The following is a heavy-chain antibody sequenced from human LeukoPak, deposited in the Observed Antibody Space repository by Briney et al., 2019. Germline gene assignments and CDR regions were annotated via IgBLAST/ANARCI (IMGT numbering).Heavy chain of an antibody. CDR2: LSPSSGRA. CDR3: ARARYSSILYWGPHFDY. J-gene: IGHJ4*02. D-gene: IGHD6-13*01. CDR1: GDTFNNYD. Sequence: ASVKVSCKASGDTFNNYDINWVRQTSGQGLEWMGWLSPSSGRAGSAQKFQDRLTFSRDTSIRTVYMEVSSLRVEDTAVYYCARARYSSILYWGPHFDYWGQGVLVTVSS. V-gene: IGHV1-8*03.